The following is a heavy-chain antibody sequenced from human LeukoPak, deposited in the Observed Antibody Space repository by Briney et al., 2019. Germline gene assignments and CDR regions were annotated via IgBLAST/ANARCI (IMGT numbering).Heavy chain of an antibody. V-gene: IGHV1-46*01. CDR1: GYTFTYYY. J-gene: IGHJ4*02. CDR2: INPSGGST. Sequence: ASVKVSCKASGYTFTYYYIHCVRQAPGQGLGWMGIINPSGGSTTYAQKFQGRVTLTRDTSTSTVYMELSSLRSEDTAVYYCARSPYTSGSLFYLDYWGQGTLVTVSS. CDR3: ARSPYTSGSLFYLDY. D-gene: IGHD3-10*01.